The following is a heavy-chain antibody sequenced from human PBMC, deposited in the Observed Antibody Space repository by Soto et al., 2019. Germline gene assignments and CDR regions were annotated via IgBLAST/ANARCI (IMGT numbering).Heavy chain of an antibody. J-gene: IGHJ5*02. V-gene: IGHV4-34*01. CDR1: GGSFSGYY. CDR2: INHSGST. D-gene: IGHD2-15*01. Sequence: ETLSLTCAVYGGSFSGYYWSWIHQPPGKGLEWIGEINHSGSTNYNPSLKSRVTISVDTSKNQFSLKLSSVTAADTAVYYCARSLAPGDCSGGSCYVSPWFDPWGQGTLVTVSS. CDR3: ARSLAPGDCSGGSCYVSPWFDP.